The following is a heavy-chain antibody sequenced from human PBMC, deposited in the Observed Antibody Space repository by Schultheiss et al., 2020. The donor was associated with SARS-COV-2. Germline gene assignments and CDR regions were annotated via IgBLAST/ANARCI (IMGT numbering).Heavy chain of an antibody. CDR3: ARNPPGSGSYRFDY. J-gene: IGHJ4*02. D-gene: IGHD3-10*01. CDR1: GGSVSSGSYY. V-gene: IGHV4-61*01. CDR2: IYYSGST. Sequence: SETLSLTCTVSGGSVSSGSYYWSWIRQPPGKGLEWIGYIYYSGSTYYNPSLKSRVTISVDTSKNQFSLKLSSVTAADTAVYYCARNPPGSGSYRFDYWGQGTLVTVSS.